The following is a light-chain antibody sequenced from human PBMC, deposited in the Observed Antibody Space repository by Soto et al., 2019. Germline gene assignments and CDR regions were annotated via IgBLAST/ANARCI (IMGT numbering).Light chain of an antibody. CDR1: SSDVGGYNY. Sequence: QSVLTQPRSVSGSPGQSVTISCTGTSSDVGGYNYVSWYQQHPGKAPKLMIYDVSKRPSGVPDRFSGSKSGNTASLTISGFQAEDEADYYCCSYAGSYTQVFGTGTKLTVL. J-gene: IGLJ1*01. CDR2: DVS. CDR3: CSYAGSYTQV. V-gene: IGLV2-11*01.